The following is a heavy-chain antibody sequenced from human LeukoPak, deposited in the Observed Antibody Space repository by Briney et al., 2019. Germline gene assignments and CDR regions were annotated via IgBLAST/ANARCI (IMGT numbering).Heavy chain of an antibody. Sequence: VGSLRLSCAASGFTFSSYAMSWVRQAPGKGLEWISAISGSGGSTYYADSVKGRFTISRDNSKNTLYLQMNSLRAEDTAVYYCAKVRAVIVVVVAAPAAFGPWGQGTLVTVSS. J-gene: IGHJ5*02. D-gene: IGHD2-15*01. CDR3: AKVRAVIVVVVAAPAAFGP. CDR1: GFTFSSYA. V-gene: IGHV3-23*01. CDR2: ISGSGGST.